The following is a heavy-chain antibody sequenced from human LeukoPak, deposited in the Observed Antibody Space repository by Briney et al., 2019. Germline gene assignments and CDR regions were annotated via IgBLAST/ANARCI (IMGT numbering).Heavy chain of an antibody. CDR2: IYTGGST. V-gene: IGHV4-4*07. J-gene: IGHJ6*02. CDR1: GGSISSYY. CDR3: ARTRTIFGGGYYYYYGMDV. D-gene: IGHD3-3*01. Sequence: SETLSLTCSVSGGSISSYYWSWIRQPAGKGLEWIGRIYTGGSTNYNPSLESRVTMSVDTSKNQFSLKLSSVTAADTAVYYCARTRTIFGGGYYYYYGMDVWGQGTTVTVSS.